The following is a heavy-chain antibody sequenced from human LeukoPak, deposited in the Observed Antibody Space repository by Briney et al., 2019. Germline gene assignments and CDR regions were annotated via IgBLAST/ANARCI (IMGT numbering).Heavy chain of an antibody. CDR3: AKDYSGSTFGFDY. J-gene: IGHJ4*02. Sequence: GGSLRLSCAASGFTFSSYGMHWVRQAPGKGLEWVAVISYDGSNKYYADSVKGRFTISRDNSKNTLYLQMNSLRAEDTAVYYCAKDYSGSTFGFDYWGQGTLVTVSS. CDR1: GFTFSSYG. CDR2: ISYDGSNK. V-gene: IGHV3-30*18. D-gene: IGHD1-26*01.